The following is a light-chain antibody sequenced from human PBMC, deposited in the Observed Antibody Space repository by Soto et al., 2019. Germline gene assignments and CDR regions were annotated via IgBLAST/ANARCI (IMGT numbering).Light chain of an antibody. CDR1: QSISSL. V-gene: IGKV1-39*01. Sequence: DIQMTQSPSSLSASVGDRVTITCRASQSISSLLNWYQQKVGKAPKVLIYGASNVQSGVPSRFSGSGSGTDFTLTISSLQPEDFATYYCQQSYSTPYTFGQGTKLDIK. CDR2: GAS. J-gene: IGKJ2*01. CDR3: QQSYSTPYT.